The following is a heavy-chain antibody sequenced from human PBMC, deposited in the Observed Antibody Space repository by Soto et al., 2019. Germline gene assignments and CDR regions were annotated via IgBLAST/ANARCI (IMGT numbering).Heavy chain of an antibody. CDR2: IYWDDDK. V-gene: IGHV2-5*02. CDR1: GFSLITSGVG. Sequence: QITLKEAGPTLVKPTQTLTLTCSFCGFSLITSGVGVGWIRQPPGKALEWLALIYWDDDKGYSTSLKSRLTITKDTSRNQVVLTMTNMDPADTATYYCAHTMAPRIFDYWGQGTLVTVSS. CDR3: AHTMAPRIFDY. J-gene: IGHJ4*02.